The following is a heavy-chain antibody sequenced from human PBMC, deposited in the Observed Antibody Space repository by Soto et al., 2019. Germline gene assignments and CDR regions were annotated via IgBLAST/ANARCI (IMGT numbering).Heavy chain of an antibody. CDR1: GGSFSGYY. CDR3: ARGRITIFGVVIVYYGMDV. Sequence: LSLTCAVYGGSFSGYYWSWIRQPPGKGLEWIGEINHSGSTNYNPSLKSRVTISVDTSKNQFSLKLSSVTAADTAVYYCARGRITIFGVVIVYYGMDVWGQGTTVTVSS. D-gene: IGHD3-3*01. V-gene: IGHV4-34*01. CDR2: INHSGST. J-gene: IGHJ6*02.